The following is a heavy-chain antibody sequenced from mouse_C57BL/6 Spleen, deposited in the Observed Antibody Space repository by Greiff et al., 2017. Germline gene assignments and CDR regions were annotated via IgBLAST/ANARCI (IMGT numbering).Heavy chain of an antibody. J-gene: IGHJ4*01. V-gene: IGHV1-59*01. CDR2: IDPSASYT. CDR1: GYTFTSYW. Sequence: VQLQQPGAALVRPGTSVKLSCKASGYTFTSYWMHWVKQRPGQGLEWIGVIDPSASYTNYNQKFKGKATLTVDTSSSTAYMQRSSLASGDSAVYYGARSGGIYDGSPYAMDYWGQGTSVTVSS. CDR3: ARSGGIYDGSPYAMDY. D-gene: IGHD2-3*01.